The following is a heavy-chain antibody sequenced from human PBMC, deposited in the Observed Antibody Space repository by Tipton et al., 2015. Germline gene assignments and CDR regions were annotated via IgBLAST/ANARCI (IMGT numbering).Heavy chain of an antibody. CDR3: ARDLTTFFDS. V-gene: IGHV3-33*01. CDR1: GFTFSTYG. CDR2: ISYDGSNK. D-gene: IGHD4-11*01. J-gene: IGHJ4*02. Sequence: RSLRLSCAASGFTFSTYGMHWVRQAPGKGLEWVAFISYDGSNKYYADSVKGRFTISRDNAKNSLYLQMNSLRAEDTAVYYCARDLTTFFDSWGQGTLVTVSS.